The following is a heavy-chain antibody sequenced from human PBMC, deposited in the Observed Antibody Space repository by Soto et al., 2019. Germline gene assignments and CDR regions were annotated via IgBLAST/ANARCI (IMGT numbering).Heavy chain of an antibody. CDR2: INRDGSER. J-gene: IGHJ4*02. Sequence: GGSLRLSCAASGFPFSSYWMSWVRQAPGKGPQWVANINRDGSERYYVDSLKGRFTISRDNAENSLYLQMNSLRDEDTAVYYCTRAPDGSGAYYYFDYWGQGTPVTVSS. D-gene: IGHD3-22*01. CDR1: GFPFSSYW. V-gene: IGHV3-7*03. CDR3: TRAPDGSGAYYYFDY.